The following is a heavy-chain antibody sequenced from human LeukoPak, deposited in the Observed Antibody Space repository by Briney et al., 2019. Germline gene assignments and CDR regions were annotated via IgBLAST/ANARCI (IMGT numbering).Heavy chain of an antibody. CDR3: ARDQYDTWSRRGNFDS. V-gene: IGHV3-7*03. CDR1: QFTFSNYA. CDR2: IKLDGSEK. D-gene: IGHD3/OR15-3a*01. Sequence: GGSLRLSCAASQFTFSNYAMSWVRQAPGKGLEWVANIKLDGSEKNYVDSVKGRFTISRDNTKNSLYLQMNSLRAEDTAVFYCARDQYDTWSRRGNFDSWGQGTLVIVSS. J-gene: IGHJ4*02.